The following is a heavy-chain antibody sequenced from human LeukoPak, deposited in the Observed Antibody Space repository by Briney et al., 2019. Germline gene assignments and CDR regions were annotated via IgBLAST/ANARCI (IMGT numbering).Heavy chain of an antibody. D-gene: IGHD6-13*01. J-gene: IGHJ4*02. CDR1: GGTFSSYA. Sequence: ASVKDSCKASGGTFSSYAISWVRQAPGQGLEWMGWINPNSGGTNYAQKFQGRVTMTRDTSISTAYMELSRLRSDDTAVYYCARILTRIAAAANSDYWGQGTLVTVSS. CDR2: INPNSGGT. CDR3: ARILTRIAAAANSDY. V-gene: IGHV1-2*02.